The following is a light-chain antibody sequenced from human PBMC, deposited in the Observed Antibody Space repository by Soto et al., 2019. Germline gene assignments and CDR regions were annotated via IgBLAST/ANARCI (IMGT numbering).Light chain of an antibody. CDR3: QQSYTSPFT. CDR2: GAS. V-gene: IGKV3-20*01. J-gene: IGKJ3*01. CDR1: QSVTSSY. Sequence: EIVLTQSPGTLSLSPGERPTLSCTASQSVTSSYLAWYQHKPGQAPRLLIYGASTKATGTPDRFSGSGSGTDFTLTISSLQPEDFATYYCQQSYTSPFTFGPGTKVDIK.